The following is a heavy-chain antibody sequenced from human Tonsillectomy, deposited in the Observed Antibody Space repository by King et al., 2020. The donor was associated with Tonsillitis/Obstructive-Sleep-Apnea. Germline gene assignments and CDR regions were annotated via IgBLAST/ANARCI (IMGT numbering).Heavy chain of an antibody. CDR1: GYTFTRYY. CDR3: ARDDVVGRYIDS. V-gene: IGHV1-46*01. D-gene: IGHD1-14*01. CDR2: INPSDGST. J-gene: IGHJ4*02. Sequence: QLVQSGAEVKTPGASVKVSCKASGYTFTRYYIHWVRQARGQGLEWMGIINPSDGSTTYAQKFQGRVTMSTDTSARTVYLELGSLRSDDTAVYYCARDDVVGRYIDSWGQGTLVTVSS.